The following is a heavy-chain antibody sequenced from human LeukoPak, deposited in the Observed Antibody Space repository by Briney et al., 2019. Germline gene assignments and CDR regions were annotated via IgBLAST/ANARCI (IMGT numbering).Heavy chain of an antibody. CDR2: VYYDGTS. CDR3: VRHISTNTGYFDS. D-gene: IGHD5-24*01. CDR1: GGSINSHSYY. Sequence: SETLSLTCTVSGGSINSHSYYWGWIRQPPGKGLEWIGSVYYDGTSYSNPSLKSRAAVFVDTSRDQFSLDLSFVTAADTTLYYCVRHISTNTGYFDSCGQGTLVSVSS. V-gene: IGHV4-39*01. J-gene: IGHJ4*02.